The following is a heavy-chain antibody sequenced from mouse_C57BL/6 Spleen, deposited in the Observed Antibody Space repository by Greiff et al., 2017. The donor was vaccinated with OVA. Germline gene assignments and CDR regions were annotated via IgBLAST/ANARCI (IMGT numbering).Heavy chain of an antibody. D-gene: IGHD1-1*01. Sequence: EVQLVESGGGLVQPGGSLSLSCAASGFTFTDYYMSWVSQPPGKALEWLGFIRNKANGYTTEYSASVKGRFTISRDNSQSILYLQMNALRAEDSATYYCARGTTGDYWGQGTTLTVSS. CDR1: GFTFTDYY. J-gene: IGHJ2*01. CDR2: IRNKANGYTT. V-gene: IGHV7-3*01. CDR3: ARGTTGDY.